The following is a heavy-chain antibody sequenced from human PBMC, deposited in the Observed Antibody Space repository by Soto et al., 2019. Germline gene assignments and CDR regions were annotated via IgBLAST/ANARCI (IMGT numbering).Heavy chain of an antibody. CDR1: GGSVSSFS. Sequence: SETLSLTCCVGGGSVSSFSWTWIRQSPGKGLESIAEVCHSGSTNYNPSLKSRVTISVDTSKNQFSLKLSSVTAADTAVYFCARMQWLDDAFDIWGQGTMVTVSS. V-gene: IGHV4-59*08. J-gene: IGHJ3*02. D-gene: IGHD6-19*01. CDR2: VCHSGST. CDR3: ARMQWLDDAFDI.